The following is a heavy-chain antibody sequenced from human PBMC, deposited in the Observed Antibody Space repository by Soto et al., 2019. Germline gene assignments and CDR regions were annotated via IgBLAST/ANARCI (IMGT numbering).Heavy chain of an antibody. D-gene: IGHD3-3*01. Sequence: PGGSLRLSCTASGFTFGDYAMSWFRQAPGKGLEWVGFIRSKAYGGTTEYAAFVKGRFTISRDDSKSIAYLQMNSLKTEDTAVYYCTRDYDFWSGYYQDYYYYGMDVWGQGTTVTVSS. V-gene: IGHV3-49*03. CDR1: GFTFGDYA. CDR3: TRDYDFWSGYYQDYYYYGMDV. J-gene: IGHJ6*02. CDR2: IRSKAYGGTT.